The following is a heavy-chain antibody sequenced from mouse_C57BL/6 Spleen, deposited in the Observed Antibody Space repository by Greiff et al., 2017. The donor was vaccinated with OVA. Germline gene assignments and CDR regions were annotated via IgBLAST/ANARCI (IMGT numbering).Heavy chain of an antibody. V-gene: IGHV1-53*01. D-gene: IGHD1-1*01. CDR2: INPSNGGT. CDR3: ARTLYYGSSSFAY. CDR1: GYTFTSYW. J-gene: IGHJ3*01. Sequence: VQLQQPGTELVKPGASVKLSCKASGYTFTSYWMHWVKQRPGQGLEWIGNINPSNGGTNYNEKFKSKATLTVDKSSSTAYMQLSSLTSEDSAVDYGARTLYYGSSSFAYWGQGTLVTVSA.